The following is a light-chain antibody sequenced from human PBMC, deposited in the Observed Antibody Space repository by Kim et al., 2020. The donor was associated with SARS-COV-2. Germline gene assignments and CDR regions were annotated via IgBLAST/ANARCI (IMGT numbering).Light chain of an antibody. V-gene: IGLV1-44*01. Sequence: QPVLTQTPSVSGIPGQRVTISCSGGSSNIGGNTVNWYRQVPGTAPKLLIHSNSQRHSGVPDRFSGSKSDTSASLAISWLQSEDEAAYYCASWDDRLNAYVFGSGTKVTVL. CDR1: SSNIGGNT. CDR3: ASWDDRLNAYV. CDR2: SNS. J-gene: IGLJ1*01.